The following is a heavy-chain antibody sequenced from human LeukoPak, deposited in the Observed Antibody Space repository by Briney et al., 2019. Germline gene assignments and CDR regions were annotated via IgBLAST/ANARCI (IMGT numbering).Heavy chain of an antibody. CDR1: GGSISSYY. CDR2: IYYSGST. J-gene: IGHJ4*02. V-gene: IGHV4-59*01. CDR3: ASLQRRGSYFRDY. D-gene: IGHD1-26*01. Sequence: SETLSLTCTVSGGSISSYYWSWIRQPPGKGLEWIGYIYYSGSTNYNPSLKSRVTISVDTSKNQFSLRLSSVTAADTAVYYCASLQRRGSYFRDYWGQGTLVTVSS.